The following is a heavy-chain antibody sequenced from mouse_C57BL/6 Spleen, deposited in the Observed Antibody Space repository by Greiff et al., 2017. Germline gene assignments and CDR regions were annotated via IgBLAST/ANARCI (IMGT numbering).Heavy chain of an antibody. CDR2: IYPGDGDT. D-gene: IGHD2-4*01. V-gene: IGHV1-80*01. CDR3: ARCIFDYDEGYYFDY. CDR1: GYAFSSYW. J-gene: IGHJ2*01. Sequence: QVQLQQSGAELVKPGASVKISCKASGYAFSSYWMNWVKQRPGKGLEWIGQIYPGDGDTNYNGKFKGKATLTADKSSSTAYMQLSSLTSEDSAVYFCARCIFDYDEGYYFDYWGQGTTLTVSS.